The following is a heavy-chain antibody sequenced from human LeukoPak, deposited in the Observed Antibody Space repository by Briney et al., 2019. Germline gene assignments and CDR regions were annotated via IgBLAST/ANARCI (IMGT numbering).Heavy chain of an antibody. CDR2: IYYSGST. V-gene: IGHV4-31*03. CDR3: AREKRDTAMVLSYYYGMDV. D-gene: IGHD5-18*01. CDR1: GCSISSGGYY. Sequence: SQTLSLTCTVSGCSISSGGYYWSWIRQHPGKGLEGIGYIYYSGSTYYNPSLKSRVTISVDTSKNQFSLKLSSVTAADTAVYYCAREKRDTAMVLSYYYGMDVWGKGTTVTVSS. J-gene: IGHJ6*04.